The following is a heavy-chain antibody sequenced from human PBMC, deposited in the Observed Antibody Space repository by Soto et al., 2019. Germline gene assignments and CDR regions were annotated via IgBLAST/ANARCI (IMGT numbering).Heavy chain of an antibody. V-gene: IGHV4-30-4*01. Sequence: TVVEGKSIDRGYCRSCKSKPPGKGLEWIGYIYYSGSTYYNPSLKSRVTISVDTSKNQFSLNLTSVTAADTAVYYCARTLRSGNYFDYWGQGTLVTGSS. CDR2: IYYSGST. J-gene: IGHJ4*02. CDR1: EGKSIDRGYC. CDR3: ARTLRSGNYFDY. D-gene: IGHD6-13*01.